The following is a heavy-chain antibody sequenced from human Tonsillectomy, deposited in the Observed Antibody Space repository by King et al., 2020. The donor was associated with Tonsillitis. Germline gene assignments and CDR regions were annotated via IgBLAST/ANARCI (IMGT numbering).Heavy chain of an antibody. D-gene: IGHD4-17*01. Sequence: VQLQESGPGLVKPSQTLSLSCTVSGGSISSGGYYWSWIRQHPGKGLEWIGYIHYRGNTYYNPSLKSRVTISVDTSTNQFSLRLSSVTAADTAVYYCARDGHDYGDFSSPLRFDYWGQGTLVTVSS. CDR1: GGSISSGGYY. V-gene: IGHV4-31*03. CDR2: IHYRGNT. CDR3: ARDGHDYGDFSSPLRFDY. J-gene: IGHJ4*02.